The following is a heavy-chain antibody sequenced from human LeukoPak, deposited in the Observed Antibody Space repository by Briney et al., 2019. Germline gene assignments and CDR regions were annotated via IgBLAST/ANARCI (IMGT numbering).Heavy chain of an antibody. J-gene: IGHJ1*01. CDR1: GFIFTSYA. D-gene: IGHD1-26*01. CDR2: ISGYSGST. Sequence: GGSLRLSCEASGFIFTSYAMNWVRQTPGKGLEWVAGISGYSGSTEYADAVKGRFVISRDNSKNMLHLTMNSVKSEDTPVYSCAKEARDVGALREFFRHWGQGTLVIVSS. V-gene: IGHV3-23*01. CDR3: AKEARDVGALREFFRH.